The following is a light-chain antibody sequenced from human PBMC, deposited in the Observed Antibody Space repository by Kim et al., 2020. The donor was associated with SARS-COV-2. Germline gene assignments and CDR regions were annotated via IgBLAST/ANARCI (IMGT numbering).Light chain of an antibody. V-gene: IGKV1-39*01. CDR1: QTISSY. J-gene: IGKJ1*01. CDR3: QQSATTPRT. Sequence: DIQMTQSPSSLSASVGDRVTITCRASQTISSYLNWYQQKPGQAPKLLIYAVSSLQGGVPSRFSGSGSGTDFTLTITSLQPEDFATYYCQQSATTPRTFGQGTKVDIK. CDR2: AVS.